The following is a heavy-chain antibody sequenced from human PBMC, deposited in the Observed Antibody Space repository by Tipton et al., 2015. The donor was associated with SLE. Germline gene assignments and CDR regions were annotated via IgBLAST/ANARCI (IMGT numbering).Heavy chain of an antibody. Sequence: RSLRLSCAASGFTFSTYGMHWVRQAPGKGLEWVAVIWYDGINKYYADSVKGRFTISRDNSNNTLYLQMRSLRGEDTAVYYCGRGTTMVYDYLGQGTLVTVSS. CDR3: GRGTTMVYDY. J-gene: IGHJ4*02. CDR1: GFTFSTYG. D-gene: IGHD5-18*01. V-gene: IGHV3-33*01. CDR2: IWYDGINK.